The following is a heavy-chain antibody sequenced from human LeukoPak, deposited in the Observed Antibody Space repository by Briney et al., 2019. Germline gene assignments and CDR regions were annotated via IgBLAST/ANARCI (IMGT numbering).Heavy chain of an antibody. D-gene: IGHD5-18*01. CDR2: ISSSGSTI. V-gene: IGHV3-48*03. J-gene: IGHJ5*02. CDR1: GFTFSSYE. CDR3: AREAPGYSYGYRWFDP. Sequence: PGGSLRLSCAASGFTFSSYEMNWVRQAPGKGLEWVSYISSSGSTIYYADSVKGRFTISRDNAKNSLYLQMNSLRAEDTAVYYCAREAPGYSYGYRWFDPWGQGTLVTVSS.